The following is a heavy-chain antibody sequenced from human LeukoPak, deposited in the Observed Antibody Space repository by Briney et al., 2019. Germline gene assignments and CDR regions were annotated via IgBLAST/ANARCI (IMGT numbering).Heavy chain of an antibody. CDR2: ISGSGGST. V-gene: IGHV3-23*01. D-gene: IGHD5-18*01. J-gene: IGHJ4*02. CDR3: AXXGGGYSYGYENY. CDR1: GFTFSSYA. Sequence: PGGSLRLSCAASGFTFSSYAMSWVRQAPGKGLEWVSAISGSGGSTYYADSVKGRFTISRDNSKNTLYLQMNSLRAEDTAVYYCAXXGGGYSYGYENYWGQGTLVTVSS.